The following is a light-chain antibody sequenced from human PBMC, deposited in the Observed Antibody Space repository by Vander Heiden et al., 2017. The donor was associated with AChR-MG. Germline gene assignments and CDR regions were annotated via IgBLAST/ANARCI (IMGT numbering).Light chain of an antibody. Sequence: EIVLTQSPGTLSLSPGERATLSCRASQSVSSSYLAWYQQKPGQAPRLLIYGASSRATGIPDRFSGSGSGTDFTLTISRLEPEEFAVYYCQQYGSSTGGFTFGPGTKVDIK. CDR2: GAS. J-gene: IGKJ3*01. CDR1: QSVSSSY. CDR3: QQYGSSTGGFT. V-gene: IGKV3-20*01.